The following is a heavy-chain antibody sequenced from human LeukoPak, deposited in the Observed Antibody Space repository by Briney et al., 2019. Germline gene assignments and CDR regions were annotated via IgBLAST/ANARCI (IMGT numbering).Heavy chain of an antibody. D-gene: IGHD6-6*01. CDR1: GFTFSGYG. CDR3: AKRVPYSSSSVYFDS. CDR2: ISDDGRNT. Sequence: PGGSLRLSCVASGFTFSGYGMNWVRQAPGKGLQWVSSISDDGRNTYYGGSVKGRFTISRGNSNNILYLQMNSLRVEDTAVYYCAKRVPYSSSSVYFDSWGQGTLVSVSS. J-gene: IGHJ4*02. V-gene: IGHV3-23*01.